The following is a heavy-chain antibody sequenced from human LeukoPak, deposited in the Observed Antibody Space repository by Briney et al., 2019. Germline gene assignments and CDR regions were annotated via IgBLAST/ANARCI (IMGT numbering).Heavy chain of an antibody. CDR2: ISSSSGYI. CDR1: GFTFSSYS. V-gene: IGHV3-21*01. J-gene: IGHJ5*02. Sequence: PGGSLRLSCAASGFTFSSYSMNWVRQAPGKGLEWVSFISSSSGYIYYADSVKGQFTISRDNAKNSLYLQMNSLRAEDTAVYYCARVWFGESGWFDPWGQGTLVTVSS. CDR3: ARVWFGESGWFDP. D-gene: IGHD3-10*01.